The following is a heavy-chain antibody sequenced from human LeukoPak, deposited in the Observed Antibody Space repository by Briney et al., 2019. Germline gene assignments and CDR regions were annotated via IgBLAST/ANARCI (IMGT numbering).Heavy chain of an antibody. CDR2: ISSRCITI. CDR1: GFTFSSYE. V-gene: IGHV3-48*03. Sequence: GGSLRLSCAASGFTFSSYEMNWVRQAPGKGLEWGSYISSRCITIYYADSVKGRFTISRDNAKNSLYLQMNSLRAEDTAVYYCAELGITMIGGVWGKGTTVTISS. CDR3: AELGITMIGGV. J-gene: IGHJ6*04. D-gene: IGHD3-10*02.